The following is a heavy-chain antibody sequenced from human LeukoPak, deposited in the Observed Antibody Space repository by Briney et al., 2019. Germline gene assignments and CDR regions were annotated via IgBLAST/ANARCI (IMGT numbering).Heavy chain of an antibody. D-gene: IGHD1-26*01. V-gene: IGHV4-34*01. CDR2: INHSGST. Sequence: NPSETLSLTCAVYGGSFSGYYWSWIRQPPGKGLEWIGEINHSGSTNCNPSLKSRVTISVDTSKNQFSLKLSSVTAADTAVYYCARARIVDSTSPPAYWGQETLVTVSS. CDR3: ARARIVDSTSPPAY. J-gene: IGHJ4*02. CDR1: GGSFSGYY.